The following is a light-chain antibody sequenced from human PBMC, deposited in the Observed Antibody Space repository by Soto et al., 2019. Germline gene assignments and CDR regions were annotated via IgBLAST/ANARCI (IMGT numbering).Light chain of an antibody. J-gene: IGKJ1*01. CDR1: QSVSSSY. V-gene: IGKV3-20*01. CDR2: ATS. Sequence: EIVLTQCPGTMSLSPGERATLSCRASQSVSSSYLAWYQQKPGQPPRLVMYATSSRATGIPARFSGSGSGTDFTLTISRLEPEDFAVYYCQQYGSSSWTFGQGTNVDIK. CDR3: QQYGSSSWT.